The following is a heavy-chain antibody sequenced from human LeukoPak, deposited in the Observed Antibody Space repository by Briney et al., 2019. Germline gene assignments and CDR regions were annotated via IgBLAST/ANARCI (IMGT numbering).Heavy chain of an antibody. CDR3: AREQVTGGHDY. CDR2: INHSGST. CDR1: GGSFSGYY. V-gene: IGHV4-34*01. Sequence: SETLSLTCAVYGGSFSGYYWSWIRQPPGKGLEWIGEINHSGSTSYNPSLKSRVTISVDTSKNQFSLKLSSVTAADTAVYYCAREQVTGGHDYWGQGTLVTVSS. D-gene: IGHD1-14*01. J-gene: IGHJ4*02.